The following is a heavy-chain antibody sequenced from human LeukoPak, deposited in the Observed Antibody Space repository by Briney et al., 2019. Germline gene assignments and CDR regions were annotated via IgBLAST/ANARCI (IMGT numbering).Heavy chain of an antibody. J-gene: IGHJ3*02. V-gene: IGHV3-9*01. CDR1: GFTFDDYA. Sequence: PGGSLRLSCAASGFTFDDYAMQWVRHAAGKGREGVAGISWNSGSIVYADSVKGRFTIYRDNAKNSLYLQMNSLRAEDTALYYCAKDAITMVRGVDFGAFDIWGQGTMVTVSS. D-gene: IGHD3-10*01. CDR3: AKDAITMVRGVDFGAFDI. CDR2: ISWNSGSI.